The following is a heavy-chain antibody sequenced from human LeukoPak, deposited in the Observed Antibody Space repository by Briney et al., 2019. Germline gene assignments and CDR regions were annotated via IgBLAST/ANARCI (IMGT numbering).Heavy chain of an antibody. CDR1: GGSFSGYY. CDR3: ARVSLGYSSSWYSY. CDR2: INHSGST. D-gene: IGHD6-13*01. V-gene: IGHV4-34*01. Sequence: SETLSLTCAVYGGSFSGYYWSWIRQPPGKGLEWIGEINHSGSTNYNPSLKSRVTISVDTSKNQFSLKLSSVTAADTAVYYCARVSLGYSSSWYSYWGQGTLATVSS. J-gene: IGHJ4*02.